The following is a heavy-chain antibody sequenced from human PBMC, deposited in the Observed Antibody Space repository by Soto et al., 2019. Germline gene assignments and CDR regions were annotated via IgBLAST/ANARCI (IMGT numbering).Heavy chain of an antibody. Sequence: EVQLVESGGGLVQRGGSLRPSCAASGFTFSIYGMNWVRQAPGRGLEWLSYISSSSATIYYTDSVKGRFTISRDNTKDSLYLQMSSLGDDDTAVYYCVREDIVGATPDYWGQGTLVTVSS. V-gene: IGHV3-48*02. D-gene: IGHD1-26*01. CDR1: GFTFSIYG. CDR3: VREDIVGATPDY. CDR2: ISSSSATI. J-gene: IGHJ4*02.